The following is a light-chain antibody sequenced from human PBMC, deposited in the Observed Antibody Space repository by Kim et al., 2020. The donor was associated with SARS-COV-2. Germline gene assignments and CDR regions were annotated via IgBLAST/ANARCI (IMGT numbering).Light chain of an antibody. J-gene: IGLJ3*02. CDR2: RDT. CDR3: QAWDSSTAV. Sequence: VSPGQTATITCYGDRLGDKFACWFKQIPGQSHTLVIYRDTKRPSGIPERFTGSNSGTTATLTSSGTQPIDEADYYCQAWDSSTAVFGGGTQLTVL. CDR1: RLGDKF. V-gene: IGLV3-1*01.